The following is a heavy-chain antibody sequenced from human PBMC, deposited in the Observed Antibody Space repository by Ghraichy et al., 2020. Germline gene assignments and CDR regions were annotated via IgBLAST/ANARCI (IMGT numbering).Heavy chain of an antibody. J-gene: IGHJ4*02. CDR2: ISYDGTNK. CDR3: AKGTDLRGYSGFEGFAN. Sequence: GGSLRLSCAASGFAFSSYAMHWVRQAPGKGREWVALISYDGTNKNYADSVKGRFTISRDNSKNTQFLQMNGLRGEDTAVYYCAKGTDLRGYSGFEGFANWGQGTLVTVSS. D-gene: IGHD5-12*01. CDR1: GFAFSSYA. V-gene: IGHV3-30*18.